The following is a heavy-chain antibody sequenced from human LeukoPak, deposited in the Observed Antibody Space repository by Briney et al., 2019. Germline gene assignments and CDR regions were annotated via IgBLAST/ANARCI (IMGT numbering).Heavy chain of an antibody. CDR3: ARRPFGGVIGAFDY. D-gene: IGHD3-16*02. Sequence: SETLSLTCTVSGGSISSGGYYWSWIRQHPGKGLEWIGYIYYSGSTYYNPSLKSRVTISVDTSKNRFSLKLSSVTAADTAVYYCARRPFGGVIGAFDYWGQGTLVTVSS. V-gene: IGHV4-31*03. CDR2: IYYSGST. CDR1: GGSISSGGYY. J-gene: IGHJ4*02.